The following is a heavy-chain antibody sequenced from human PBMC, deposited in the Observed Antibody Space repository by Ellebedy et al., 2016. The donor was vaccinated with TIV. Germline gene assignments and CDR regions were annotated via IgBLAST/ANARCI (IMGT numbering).Heavy chain of an antibody. CDR3: ARCYGDYLDYNFDY. CDR2: IFYTGNT. J-gene: IGHJ4*02. Sequence: MPSETLSLTCTVSVDSISTTLYYWGWIRQPPGKGLEWIGSIFYTGNTYYNPSLKSRVTISVDTSKNQFSLKLSSVTAADTAVYYCARCYGDYLDYNFDYWGQGTLVTVSS. D-gene: IGHD4-17*01. V-gene: IGHV4-39*07. CDR1: VDSISTTLYY.